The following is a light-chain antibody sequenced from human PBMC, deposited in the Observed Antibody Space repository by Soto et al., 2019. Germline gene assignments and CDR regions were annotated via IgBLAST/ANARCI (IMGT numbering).Light chain of an antibody. CDR2: EVS. J-gene: IGLJ2*01. V-gene: IGLV2-14*01. CDR1: SSDVGGYSY. CDR3: SSYTSSSTLVV. Sequence: QSALTQPASVSGSPGQSITISCTGTSSDVGGYSYVSWYQHHPGKAPKLMIYEVSNRPSGVSNRFSGSKSGKTASLTISGLQAEDEADYYCSSYTSSSTLVVFGGGTKVTVL.